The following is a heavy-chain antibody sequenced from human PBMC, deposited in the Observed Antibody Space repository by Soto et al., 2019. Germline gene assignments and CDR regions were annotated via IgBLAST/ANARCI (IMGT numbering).Heavy chain of an antibody. CDR2: VSYDGSSE. J-gene: IGHJ6*02. Sequence: VQMVESGGGVVQPGRSLRLTCAVSGFTFSDYGMHWVRQAPRKGLEWVAVVSYDGSSEFYADSVKGRFTISRDNSKNTRHLQMNSLRPEDTAVYYCAKAGYCTRGNCYDYYRYGMDVWGQGTAVTVSS. D-gene: IGHD3-10*01. CDR1: GFTFSDYG. V-gene: IGHV3-30*18. CDR3: AKAGYCTRGNCYDYYRYGMDV.